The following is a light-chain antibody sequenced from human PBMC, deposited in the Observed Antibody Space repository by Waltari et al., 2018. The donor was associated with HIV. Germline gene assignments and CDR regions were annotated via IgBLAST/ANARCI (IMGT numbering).Light chain of an antibody. CDR1: RSVFHSSTYKDF. V-gene: IGKV4-1*01. Sequence: DIVMTQSPDSLPVSLGATATINCNSSRSVFHSSTYKDFLAWYKQTPGQPPQLLFYWGSSRESGVPDRFSGGGSGTDFTLTINNLQAEDVAVYFCQQYYSAPYTFGQGTKLEI. CDR2: WGS. CDR3: QQYYSAPYT. J-gene: IGKJ2*01.